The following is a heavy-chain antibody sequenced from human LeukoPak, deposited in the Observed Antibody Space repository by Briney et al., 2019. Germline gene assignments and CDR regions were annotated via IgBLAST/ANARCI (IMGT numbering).Heavy chain of an antibody. CDR2: INHSGST. Sequence: SETLSLTCAVYGGSFSGYYWSWIRQPPGKGLEWIGEINHSGSTNYNPSLKRRVTISVDTSKNKFSLKLSSVTAADTAVYYCARDTATALTRFKFDYWGQGTLVTVSS. D-gene: IGHD3-10*02. CDR3: ARDTATALTRFKFDY. V-gene: IGHV4-34*01. CDR1: GGSFSGYY. J-gene: IGHJ4*02.